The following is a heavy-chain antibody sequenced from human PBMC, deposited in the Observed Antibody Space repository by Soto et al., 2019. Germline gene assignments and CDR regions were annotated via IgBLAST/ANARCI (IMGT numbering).Heavy chain of an antibody. D-gene: IGHD5-18*01. Sequence: SSVQVSCTASGGTFSSYAISWVRQAPGQGLEWMGGIIPIFGTANYAQKFQGRVTITADESTSTAYMELSSLRSEDTAVYYCARVVPDARIQLCVGVSRYYYGLDVRGQGTTVTVSS. J-gene: IGHJ6*02. V-gene: IGHV1-69*01. CDR2: IIPIFGTA. CDR3: ARVVPDARIQLCVGVSRYYYGLDV. CDR1: GGTFSSYA.